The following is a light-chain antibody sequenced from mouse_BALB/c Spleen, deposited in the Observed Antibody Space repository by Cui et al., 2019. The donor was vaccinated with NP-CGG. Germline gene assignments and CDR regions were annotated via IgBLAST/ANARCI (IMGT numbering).Light chain of an antibody. CDR1: TGAVTTSNY. Sequence: AVVTQESALTTSPGEKVTLTCRSSTGAVTTSNYANWVQENPNHLFTGLIGGTNNRAPCFPAIFSGSLIGDKAALTITGAQTEDEAIFFCSLWYSNHWVFGGGTKLTVL. CDR3: SLWYSNHWV. J-gene: IGLJ1*01. V-gene: IGLV1*01. CDR2: GTN.